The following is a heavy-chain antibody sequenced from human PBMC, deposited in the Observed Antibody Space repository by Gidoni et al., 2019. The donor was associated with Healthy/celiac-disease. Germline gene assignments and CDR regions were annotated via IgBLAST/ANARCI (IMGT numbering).Heavy chain of an antibody. Sequence: EVQLVESGGGLVQPGGSLSLSCAASGFTFSSYDMHWVRQVTGKGLEWVSAIGTAGDTYYLDSVKGRFTISRENAKNSLYLQMNSLRVGDTAVYYCARWGGNYYLDWGQGTLVTVSS. D-gene: IGHD1-26*01. J-gene: IGHJ1*01. CDR2: IGTAGDT. V-gene: IGHV3-13*04. CDR3: ARWGGNYYLD. CDR1: GFTFSSYD.